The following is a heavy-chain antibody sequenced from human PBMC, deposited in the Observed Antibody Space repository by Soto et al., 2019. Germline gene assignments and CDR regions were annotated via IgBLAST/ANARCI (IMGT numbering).Heavy chain of an antibody. Sequence: EVQLLESGGGLVQPGGYLRLSCVASGFPFSRFPMNWVRQIPGKGLEWVSGISGGGGDTDYADSVKGRFTISRDNPKNTLYLQMTSLRVEDTAVYYCVDGGEIGRPPLDTWGQGTLVIVSS. CDR3: VDGGEIGRPPLDT. D-gene: IGHD3-10*01. J-gene: IGHJ5*02. V-gene: IGHV3-23*01. CDR1: GFPFSRFP. CDR2: ISGGGGDT.